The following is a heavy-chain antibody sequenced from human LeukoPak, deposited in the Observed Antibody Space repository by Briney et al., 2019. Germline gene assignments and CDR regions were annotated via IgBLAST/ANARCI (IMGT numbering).Heavy chain of an antibody. J-gene: IGHJ4*02. Sequence: PSETLSLTCAVYGGSFTGYHWNWIRQSPQRGLEWIAEINHRGHPHYNPSLESRLTISVDTSKNQFSLTLRSVTAADTAVYYCARDPTTVVTLPYYFDFWGQGTPVTVSS. V-gene: IGHV4-34*01. CDR1: GGSFTGYH. CDR3: ARDPTTVVTLPYYFDF. D-gene: IGHD4-23*01. CDR2: INHRGHP.